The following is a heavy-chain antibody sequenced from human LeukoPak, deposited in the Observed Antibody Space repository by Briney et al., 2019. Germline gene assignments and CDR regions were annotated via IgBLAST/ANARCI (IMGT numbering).Heavy chain of an antibody. J-gene: IGHJ6*02. D-gene: IGHD6-13*01. CDR1: GGSFSGYY. Sequence: SETLSLTCAVYGGSFSGYYWSWIRQPPGNGLEWIGEINNSGSPNYNPSLKSRVTISVDTSKNQFSLKLSSVTAADTAVYYCARTGRSSWYYYYYGMDVWGQGTTVTVSS. V-gene: IGHV4-34*01. CDR3: ARTGRSSWYYYYYGMDV. CDR2: INNSGSP.